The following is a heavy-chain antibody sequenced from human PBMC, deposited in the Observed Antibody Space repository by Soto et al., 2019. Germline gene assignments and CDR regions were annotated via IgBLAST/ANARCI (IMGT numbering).Heavy chain of an antibody. Sequence: SETLSLSCAVSGGSISSGGYSWSWIRQPPGKGLEWIGYMYHSGSTYYNPSLKSRVTLSVDTSTNQFSLKLSSMTAADTAVYYCALRSMAVVPEYWGQGTLVTVSS. J-gene: IGHJ4*02. CDR1: GGSISSGGYS. V-gene: IGHV4-30-2*02. CDR2: MYHSGST. CDR3: ALRSMAVVPEY. D-gene: IGHD3-22*01.